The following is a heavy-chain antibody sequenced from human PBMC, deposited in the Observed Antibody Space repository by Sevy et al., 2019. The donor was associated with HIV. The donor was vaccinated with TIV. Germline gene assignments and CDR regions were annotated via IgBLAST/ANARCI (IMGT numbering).Heavy chain of an antibody. D-gene: IGHD6-13*01. CDR3: ARVGAAAGREGALDI. CDR2: INPNSGGT. Sequence: ASVKVCCKASGYTFTGYYMHWVRQAPGQGLEWMGWINPNSGGTNYAQKFQGRVTMTRDTSISTAYMELSRLRSDDTAVYYCARVGAAAGREGALDIRGQGTMVTVSS. J-gene: IGHJ3*02. V-gene: IGHV1-2*02. CDR1: GYTFTGYY.